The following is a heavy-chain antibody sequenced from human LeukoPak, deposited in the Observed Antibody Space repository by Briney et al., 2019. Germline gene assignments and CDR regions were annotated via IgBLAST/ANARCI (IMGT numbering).Heavy chain of an antibody. Sequence: GGSLRLSCAASGFTFSSYAVHWVRQAPGKGLEWVAVISYDGSNKYYADSVKGRFTISRDSSKNTLYLQMNSLRAEDTAVYYCAGASAWYDFSHWGQGTLVTVSS. V-gene: IGHV3-30-3*01. CDR1: GFTFSSYA. J-gene: IGHJ4*02. CDR3: AGASAWYDFSH. D-gene: IGHD3-3*01. CDR2: ISYDGSNK.